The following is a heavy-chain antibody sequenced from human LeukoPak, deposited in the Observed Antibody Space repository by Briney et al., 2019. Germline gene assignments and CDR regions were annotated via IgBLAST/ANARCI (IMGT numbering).Heavy chain of an antibody. CDR1: GASISSSY. CDR3: ARDQTYYVSSGYYYVTYLQH. Sequence: SETLSLTCTVSGASISSSYCTWIRPPAGEGLEWIGRISSGGSTTYNPSFKSRVTMSLDTSKKQFSLNLTSVTAADTAVYYCARDQTYYVSSGYYYVTYLQHWGQGILVTVSS. D-gene: IGHD3-22*01. V-gene: IGHV4-4*07. J-gene: IGHJ1*01. CDR2: ISSGGST.